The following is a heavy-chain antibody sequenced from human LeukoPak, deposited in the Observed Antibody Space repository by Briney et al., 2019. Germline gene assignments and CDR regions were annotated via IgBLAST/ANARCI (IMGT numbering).Heavy chain of an antibody. CDR1: GFTLRNYA. Sequence: PGGSLRLSCAASGFTLRNYAMNWVRQAPGKGLEWVSAISGSGDNTYYADSVKGRFSIPRDNSRNTLYLQMNSLRADDTAVYYCATNSYSSDWYHFDYWGQGTLVTVSS. CDR2: ISGSGDNT. CDR3: ATNSYSSDWYHFDY. V-gene: IGHV3-23*01. J-gene: IGHJ4*02. D-gene: IGHD6-19*01.